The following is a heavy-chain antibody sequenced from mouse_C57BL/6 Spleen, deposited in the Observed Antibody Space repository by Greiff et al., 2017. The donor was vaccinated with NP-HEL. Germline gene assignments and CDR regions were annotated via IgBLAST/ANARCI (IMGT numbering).Heavy chain of an antibody. CDR1: GYTFTDYY. Sequence: VQLQQSGPVLVKPGASVKMSCKASGYTFTDYYMNWVKQSPGKSLEWIGVINPYNGGTSYNQKFKGKATLTVYKSSSTASMELNSLTSEDSAVYYCAREGRHDYEEGAMDYWGQGTSVTVSS. J-gene: IGHJ4*01. CDR2: INPYNGGT. V-gene: IGHV1-19*01. CDR3: AREGRHDYEEGAMDY. D-gene: IGHD2-4*01.